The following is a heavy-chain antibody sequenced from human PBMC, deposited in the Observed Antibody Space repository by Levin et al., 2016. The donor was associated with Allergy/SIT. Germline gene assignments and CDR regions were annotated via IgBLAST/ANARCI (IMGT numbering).Heavy chain of an antibody. CDR3: TRDMTPWSSSFEFDY. Sequence: ETLSLTCAASGLTFSSYGMNWVRQAPGKGLEWVSSISATSNHIYYADSVKGRFTISRDNTKNSLYLQMDSLRAEDTALYYCTRDMTPWSSSFEFDYWGQGTVVTVSS. J-gene: IGHJ4*02. D-gene: IGHD2-15*01. CDR2: ISATSNHI. CDR1: GLTFSSYG. V-gene: IGHV3-21*01.